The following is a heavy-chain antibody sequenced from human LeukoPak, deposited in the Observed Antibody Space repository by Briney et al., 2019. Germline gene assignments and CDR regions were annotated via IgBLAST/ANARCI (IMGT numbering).Heavy chain of an antibody. V-gene: IGHV3-74*01. CDR2: INRDGSST. J-gene: IGHJ5*02. CDR3: ARDLGQYYDTSDNWFDP. CDR1: GFTFSSYW. Sequence: QSGGSLRLSCAVSGFTFSSYWMHWVRQAPGKGLVWVSRINRDGSSTSYADSVKRRFTISRDNTKNSLYLQMNSLRAEDTAVYYCARDLGQYYDTSDNWFDPWGQGTLVTVSS. D-gene: IGHD3-22*01.